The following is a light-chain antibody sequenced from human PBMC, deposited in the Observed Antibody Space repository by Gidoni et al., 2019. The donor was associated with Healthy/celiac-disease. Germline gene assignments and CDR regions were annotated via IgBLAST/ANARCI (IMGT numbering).Light chain of an antibody. V-gene: IGKV3-20*01. CDR3: QQYGSSPRT. Sequence: EIVLTQSTGTLSSSPGERATLSCRASQSVSSNNLAWYQQKPGQTPRLLIYGASSRATGIPDRFSGSGSGTDFTLTISRLEPEDFAVYYCQQYGSSPRTFGQGTKVEI. CDR1: QSVSSNN. CDR2: GAS. J-gene: IGKJ1*01.